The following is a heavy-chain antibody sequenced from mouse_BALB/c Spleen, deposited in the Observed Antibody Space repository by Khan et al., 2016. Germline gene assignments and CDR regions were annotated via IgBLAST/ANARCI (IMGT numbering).Heavy chain of an antibody. CDR3: TWYGNYGFAY. V-gene: IGHV1-4*02. D-gene: IGHD2-10*02. J-gene: IGHJ3*01. CDR1: GNTFTSYS. Sequence: QVQLQQPAAELARPGASVKMSCKVSGNTFTSYSIHWIKQRPGQDLEWIGYINPSNGYVDCRQNFKDKTTLTADRSSSTVYMQMNSLTSEDSAVYYWTWYGNYGFAYWGQVTLVTVSA. CDR2: INPSNGYV.